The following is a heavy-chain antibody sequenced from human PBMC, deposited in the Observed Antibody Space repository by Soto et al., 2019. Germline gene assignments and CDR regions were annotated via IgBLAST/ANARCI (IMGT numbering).Heavy chain of an antibody. CDR3: ARVTVRFLEWLPPRYYYGMDV. D-gene: IGHD3-3*01. CDR2: MNPNSGNT. V-gene: IGHV1-8*01. Sequence: ASVKVSCKASGYTFTSYDINWVRQATGQGLEWMGWMNPNSGNTGYAQKFQGRVTMTRNTSISTAYMELSSLRSEDTAVYYCARVTVRFLEWLPPRYYYGMDVWGQGTTVTASS. CDR1: GYTFTSYD. J-gene: IGHJ6*02.